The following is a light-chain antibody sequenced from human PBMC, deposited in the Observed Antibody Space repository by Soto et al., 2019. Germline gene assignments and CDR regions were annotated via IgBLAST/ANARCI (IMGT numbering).Light chain of an antibody. CDR2: WAS. J-gene: IGKJ2*01. V-gene: IGKV4-1*01. Sequence: DIVLTQSPDSLAVSLGERATINCKSRQSVLYSSNSKNYLAWYQQKPGQPPKLLIYWASTRESGVPDRFSGSGSETDFTLTISSLQAEDVAVYFCHQYYLPPYTFGQGTKLEIK. CDR3: HQYYLPPYT. CDR1: QSVLYSSNSKNY.